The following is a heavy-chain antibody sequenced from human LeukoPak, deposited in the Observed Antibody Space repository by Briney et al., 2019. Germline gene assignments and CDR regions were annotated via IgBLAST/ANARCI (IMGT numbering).Heavy chain of an antibody. CDR2: ISSSSSYI. J-gene: IGHJ4*02. D-gene: IGHD3-10*01. Sequence: PGGSLRLSCAASGFTFSSYSMNWVRQAPGKGLEWVSSISSSSSYIYYADSVKGRFTISRDNAKNSLYLQMNSLRAEDTAVYYCARETVSGSPVDYWGQGTLVTVSS. CDR3: ARETVSGSPVDY. CDR1: GFTFSSYS. V-gene: IGHV3-21*01.